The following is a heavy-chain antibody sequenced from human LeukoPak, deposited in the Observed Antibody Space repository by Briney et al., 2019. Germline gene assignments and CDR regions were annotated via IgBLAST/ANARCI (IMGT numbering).Heavy chain of an antibody. CDR1: GYTFSSHW. V-gene: IGHV5-51*01. Sequence: GESLKISCKGSGYTFSSHWIGWVRQMPGKGLEWMGIIYPGDSDTRYSPSFQGQVTISVDKSIRTAYLQWSSLKASDTAMYYCASALYSSGFDYWGQGTLVTVSS. CDR2: IYPGDSDT. CDR3: ASALYSSGFDY. D-gene: IGHD6-19*01. J-gene: IGHJ4*02.